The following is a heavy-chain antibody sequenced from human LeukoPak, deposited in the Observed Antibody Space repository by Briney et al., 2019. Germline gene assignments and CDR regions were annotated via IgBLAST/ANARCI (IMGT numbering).Heavy chain of an antibody. D-gene: IGHD3-10*01. CDR1: GYTFTSYY. V-gene: IGHV1-46*01. CDR2: INPSGGST. J-gene: IGHJ4*02. Sequence: GASVKVSCKASGYTFTSYYMHWVRQAPGQGLEWMGIINPSGGSTSYAQKFQGRATMTRDMSTSTVYMELSSLRSEDTAVYYCAKTGWGGTRLSMVRGVIISYFDYWGQGTLVTVSS. CDR3: AKTGWGGTRLSMVRGVIISYFDY.